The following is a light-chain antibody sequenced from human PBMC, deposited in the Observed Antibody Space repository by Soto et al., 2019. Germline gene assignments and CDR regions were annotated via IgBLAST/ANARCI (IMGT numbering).Light chain of an antibody. CDR1: QTISSW. CDR3: QQANSFPCT. Sequence: DIQMTQSPSTLSGSVGDRVTITCRASQTISSWLAWYQQKPGKAPKLLIYKASTLKSGVPSRFSGSGSGTDFTLTISSLQPEDFATYYCQQANSFPCTFGGGTKVDIK. J-gene: IGKJ4*01. CDR2: KAS. V-gene: IGKV1-5*03.